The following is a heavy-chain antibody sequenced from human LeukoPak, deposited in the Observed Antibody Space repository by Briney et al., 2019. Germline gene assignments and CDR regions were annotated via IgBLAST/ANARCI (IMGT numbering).Heavy chain of an antibody. CDR1: GYTLTELS. CDR3: ATGVVVVIRSIAFDI. V-gene: IGHV1-24*01. CDR2: FDPEDGET. D-gene: IGHD3-22*01. Sequence: GASVKVSCKVSGYTLTELSMHWVRQAPGKGLEWMGGFDPEDGETIYAQKFQGRVTMTEDTSTDTAYMELSSLRSEDTAVYYCATGVVVVIRSIAFDIWGQGTMDTVSS. J-gene: IGHJ3*02.